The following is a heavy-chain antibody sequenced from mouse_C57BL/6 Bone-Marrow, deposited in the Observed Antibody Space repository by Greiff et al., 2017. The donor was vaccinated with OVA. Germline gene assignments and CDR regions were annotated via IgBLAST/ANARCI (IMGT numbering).Heavy chain of an antibody. J-gene: IGHJ3*01. D-gene: IGHD2-4*01. CDR1: GYSFTDYN. CDR3: ASMKVYYDYDGRCAY. V-gene: IGHV1-39*01. Sequence: EVQLQQSGPELVKPGASVKISCKASGYSFTDYNMNWVKQSNGKSLEWIGVINPNYGTTSYNQKFKGKATLTVDQSSSTAYMQLNSLTSEDSAVYYCASMKVYYDYDGRCAYWGQGTLVTVSA. CDR2: INPNYGTT.